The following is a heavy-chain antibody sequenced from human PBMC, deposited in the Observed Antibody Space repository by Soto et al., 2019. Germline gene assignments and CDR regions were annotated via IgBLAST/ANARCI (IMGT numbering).Heavy chain of an antibody. D-gene: IGHD4-17*01. J-gene: IGHJ4*02. CDR1: GGSISSSSYY. CDR3: ARHSPYGEHDY. V-gene: IGHV4-39*01. CDR2: IYYSGST. Sequence: SETLSLTCTVSGGSISSSSYYWGWIRQPPGKGLEWIGSIYYSGSTYYNPSLKSRVTISVDTSKNQFSLKLSSVTAADTAVYYCARHSPYGEHDYWGQGTLVTVSS.